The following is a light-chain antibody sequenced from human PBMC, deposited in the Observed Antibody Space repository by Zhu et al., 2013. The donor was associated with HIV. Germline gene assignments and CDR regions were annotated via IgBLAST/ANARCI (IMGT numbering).Light chain of an antibody. CDR3: QQSSNWIT. CDR1: QSVTTN. V-gene: IGKV3-15*01. Sequence: EVVMTQSPATLSLSPGERATLSCRASQSVTTNLAWYQQTPGQAPRLLIYAASTRATGVPARFSGSGSGTEFTLTISSLQSEDFAVYYCQQSSNWITFGQGTRLEIK. CDR2: AAS. J-gene: IGKJ5*01.